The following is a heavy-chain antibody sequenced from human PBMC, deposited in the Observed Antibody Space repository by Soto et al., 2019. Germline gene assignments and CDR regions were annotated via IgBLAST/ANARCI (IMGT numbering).Heavy chain of an antibody. V-gene: IGHV4-4*02. CDR2: IYHSGST. CDR3: ARVQQWLEPYFQH. Sequence: QVQLQESGPGLVKPSGTLSLTCAVSGGSISSSNWWSWVRQPPGKGLEWIGEIYHSGSTNYNPSRKSRVTISVDKSQNQFSLKLSSVTAADTAVYYCARVQQWLEPYFQHWGQGTLVTVSS. CDR1: GGSISSSNW. J-gene: IGHJ1*01. D-gene: IGHD6-19*01.